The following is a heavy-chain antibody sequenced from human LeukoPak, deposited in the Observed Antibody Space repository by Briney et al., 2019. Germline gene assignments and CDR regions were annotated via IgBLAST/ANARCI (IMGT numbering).Heavy chain of an antibody. CDR3: ATILTHTMTIDY. CDR2: MNPNSGHT. D-gene: IGHD3-22*01. J-gene: IGHJ4*02. CDR1: GYTFTSYD. V-gene: IGHV1-8*01. Sequence: ASVKVSCKASGYTFTSYDINWVRQATGQGLEWMGWMNPNSGHTGYAQKFQGRVTMTEDTSTDTAYMELSSLRSEDTAVYYCATILTHTMTIDYWGQGTLVTVSS.